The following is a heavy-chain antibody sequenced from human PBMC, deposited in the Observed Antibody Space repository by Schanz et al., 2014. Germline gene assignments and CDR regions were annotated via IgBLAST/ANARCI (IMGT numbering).Heavy chain of an antibody. CDR1: GLTFIDYT. J-gene: IGHJ4*02. V-gene: IGHV3-30*04. CDR2: IWYDGNNK. CDR3: ARDYAGFDC. Sequence: QVQLVESGGGVVQPGRSLRLSCAASGLTFIDYTMHWVRQVPGKGLEWVAVIWYDGNNKFYADSVKGRFTISRDNSKNTLHLQMNSLRAEDTAVYYCARDYAGFDCWGQGTLVTVSS. D-gene: IGHD3-16*01.